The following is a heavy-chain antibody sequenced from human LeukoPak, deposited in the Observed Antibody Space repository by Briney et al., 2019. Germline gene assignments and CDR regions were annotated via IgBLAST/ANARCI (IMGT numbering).Heavy chain of an antibody. CDR2: IIPIFGTA. J-gene: IGHJ5*02. Sequence: SVKVSCKASGGTFSSYAISWVRQAPGQGLEWMGGIIPIFGTANYAQKFQGRVTITADESTSTAYMELSSLRSEDTAVYYCARSGPHIVVVPAASFDPWGQGTLVTVSS. CDR3: ARSGPHIVVVPAASFDP. V-gene: IGHV1-69*13. CDR1: GGTFSSYA. D-gene: IGHD2-2*01.